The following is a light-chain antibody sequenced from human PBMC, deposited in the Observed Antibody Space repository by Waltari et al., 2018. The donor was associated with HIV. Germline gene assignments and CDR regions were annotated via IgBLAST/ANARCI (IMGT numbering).Light chain of an antibody. CDR1: QSLLYGSNNKNR. CDR3: QQNYDWYT. J-gene: IGKJ2*01. Sequence: DIVMTQSPDSLSVSLGERATINCKSSQSLLYGSNNKNRLAWYQQRPGQPPKLLISWASTRESGVPDRFSGSGSGTDFTLTINSLQAEDVAVYYCQQNYDWYTFGQGTRLEVK. CDR2: WAS. V-gene: IGKV4-1*01.